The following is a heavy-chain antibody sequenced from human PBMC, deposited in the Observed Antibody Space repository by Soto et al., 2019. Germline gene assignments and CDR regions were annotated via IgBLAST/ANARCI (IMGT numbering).Heavy chain of an antibody. CDR1: GFTFSSYR. Sequence: GGSLRLSCVVSGFTFSSYRMSWVRQAPGKGLEWVANIKQDGSDKYYVDSVKGRFTISRDNAKNSLYLQMNSLRAEDTALYYCARAPDYAHYFDFSGQGALLTVSS. J-gene: IGHJ4*02. V-gene: IGHV3-7*01. CDR3: ARAPDYAHYFDF. CDR2: IKQDGSDK. D-gene: IGHD4-17*01.